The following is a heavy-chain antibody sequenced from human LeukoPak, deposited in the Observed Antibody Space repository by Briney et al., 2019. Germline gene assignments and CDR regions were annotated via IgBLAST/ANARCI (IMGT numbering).Heavy chain of an antibody. V-gene: IGHV3-9*03. Sequence: GRSLRLSCAASGFTLDDCAMHWVRQAPGKGLEWVSGISWNSADIGYADSVKGRFTISRDSAKNSLYLQMNSLRAEDMALYHCAKGSDWGYSSGWYYFDYWGQGTLVTVSS. CDR1: GFTLDDCA. CDR3: AKGSDWGYSSGWYYFDY. J-gene: IGHJ4*02. CDR2: ISWNSADI. D-gene: IGHD6-19*01.